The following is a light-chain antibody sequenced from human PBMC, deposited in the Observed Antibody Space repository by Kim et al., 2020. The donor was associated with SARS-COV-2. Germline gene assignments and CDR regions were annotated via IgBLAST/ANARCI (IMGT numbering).Light chain of an antibody. V-gene: IGKV1D-13*01. CDR2: GAS. CDR3: QQFNDSPLT. CDR1: QAISSA. J-gene: IGKJ4*01. Sequence: AIQLTQSPSSLSASVGDRVTITCRASQAISSAFAWYQQKPGKPPRLLIFGASNLARGVPSRFSGSGSVTDFTLTISSLQPEDFATYYCQQFNDSPLTFGGGTRVESK.